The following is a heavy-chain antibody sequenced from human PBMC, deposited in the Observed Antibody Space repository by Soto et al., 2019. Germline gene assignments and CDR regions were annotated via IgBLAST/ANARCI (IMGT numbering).Heavy chain of an antibody. J-gene: IGHJ3*02. CDR1: GFTFSSYE. Sequence: GGSLRLSCAASGFTFSSYEMNWVRQAPGKGLEWVSYISSSGSTIYYADSVKGRFTISRDNAKNSLYLQMNCLRAEDLSVQCSARSTRLAGYSSSWYAFDIWGQGTMVTVSS. D-gene: IGHD6-13*01. V-gene: IGHV3-48*03. CDR3: ARSTRLAGYSSSWYAFDI. CDR2: ISSSGSTI.